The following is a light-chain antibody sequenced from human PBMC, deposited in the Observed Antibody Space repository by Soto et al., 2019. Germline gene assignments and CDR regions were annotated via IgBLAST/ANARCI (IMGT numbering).Light chain of an antibody. Sequence: QSVLTQPASVSGSPGQSITISCTGTSSDVGHYDLVSWYLQHPGKAPKLMIYGGSKRPSGVSNRFSGSKSGNTASLTISGLQAEDEADYYCCSYAGSGTYVFGTGTKVTVL. J-gene: IGLJ1*01. CDR2: GGS. CDR1: SSDVGHYDL. V-gene: IGLV2-23*01. CDR3: CSYAGSGTYV.